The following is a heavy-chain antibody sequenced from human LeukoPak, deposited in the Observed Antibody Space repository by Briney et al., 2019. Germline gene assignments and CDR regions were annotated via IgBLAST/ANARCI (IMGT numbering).Heavy chain of an antibody. J-gene: IGHJ4*02. CDR3: ARAPITSPFYFDY. D-gene: IGHD2-2*01. CDR1: GFAFDEYG. V-gene: IGHV3-20*04. CDR2: INWSGGST. Sequence: GGSLRLSCTASGFAFDEYGMSWVRQVPGKGLEWVSGINWSGGSTGYADPLRGRFTIPRDNAKNSLYLQMDSLRAEDTALYYCARAPITSPFYFDYWGQGTLVTVSS.